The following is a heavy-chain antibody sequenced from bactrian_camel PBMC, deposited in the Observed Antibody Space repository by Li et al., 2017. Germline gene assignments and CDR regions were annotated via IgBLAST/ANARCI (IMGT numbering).Heavy chain of an antibody. CDR3: AADPARRTGIQALDWQKYKW. V-gene: IGHV3S55*01. CDR1: GVTYSSYS. Sequence: HVQLVESGEDSVQAGGSLRLSCSVSGVTYSSYSMAWFRQAPGKEREPVASIDVDGTTTYAESVKGRFTISRDNAKNTLYLQMNSLKPEDTAMYYCAADPARRTGIQALDWQKYKWWGQGTQVTVS. J-gene: IGHJ4*01. D-gene: IGHD3*01. CDR2: IDVDGTT.